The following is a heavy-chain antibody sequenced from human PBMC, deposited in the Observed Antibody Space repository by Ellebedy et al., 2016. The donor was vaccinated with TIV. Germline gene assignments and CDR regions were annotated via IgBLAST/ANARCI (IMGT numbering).Heavy chain of an antibody. CDR1: GFTFSSYA. CDR2: ISGSGGST. J-gene: IGHJ4*02. CDR3: AKFQYYYDSSGYYYAPFKY. D-gene: IGHD3-22*01. V-gene: IGHV3-23*01. Sequence: GESLKISXAASGFTFSSYAMSWVRQAPGKGLEWVSTISGSGGSTYYADSVKGRFTISRDNSKNTLYLQMNSLRAEDTAVYYCAKFQYYYDSSGYYYAPFKYWGQGTLVTVSS.